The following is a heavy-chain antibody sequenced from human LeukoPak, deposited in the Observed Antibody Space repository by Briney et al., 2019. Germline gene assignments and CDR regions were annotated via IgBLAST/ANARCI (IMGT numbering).Heavy chain of an antibody. CDR2: INSDGSST. V-gene: IGHV3-74*01. J-gene: IGHJ4*02. D-gene: IGHD5-18*01. Sequence: GGSLRLSCAASGLTFRSYWMRWVRQAPGKGLVWVSRINSDGSSTSYADSVQGRFTISRDNAKNTLFLQMNNLRAEDTAVYYCARPFSGYNYGSFDYWGQGTLVTVSS. CDR3: ARPFSGYNYGSFDY. CDR1: GLTFRSYW.